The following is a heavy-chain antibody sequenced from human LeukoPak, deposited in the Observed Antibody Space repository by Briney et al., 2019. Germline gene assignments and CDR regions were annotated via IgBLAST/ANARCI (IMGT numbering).Heavy chain of an antibody. Sequence: PGGSLRLSCAASGFTFSSYAMHWVRQAPGKGLEWVAVISYDGSNKYYADSVKGRFTISRDNSKNTLYLQMNSLRAEDTAVYYCARSSSSWYQDYWGQGTLVTVSS. J-gene: IGHJ4*02. CDR3: ARSSSSWYQDY. V-gene: IGHV3-30*04. CDR2: ISYDGSNK. CDR1: GFTFSSYA. D-gene: IGHD6-13*01.